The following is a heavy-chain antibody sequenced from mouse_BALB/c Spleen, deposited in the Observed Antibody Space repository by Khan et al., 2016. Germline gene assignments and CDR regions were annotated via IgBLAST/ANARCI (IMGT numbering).Heavy chain of an antibody. J-gene: IGHJ1*01. Sequence: EVELVESGGGLVQPGGSLRLSCTTSGFTFTDYYMSWVRQPPGEALEWLGFVRNKANGYTTEYSASVKGHFTISRDNSQSILYLQMNTLRAEDSATYYCVRDLNDGYYWYFDVWGAGTTVTVSS. D-gene: IGHD2-3*01. V-gene: IGHV7-3*02. CDR3: VRDLNDGYYWYFDV. CDR1: GFTFTDYY. CDR2: VRNKANGYTT.